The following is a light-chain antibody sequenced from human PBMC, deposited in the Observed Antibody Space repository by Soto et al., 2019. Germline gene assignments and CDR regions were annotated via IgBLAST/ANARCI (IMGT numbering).Light chain of an antibody. J-gene: IGLJ1*01. Sequence: QSALAQTPSASGTPGRRVTISCSGSSSNIGSHFVYWYQQLPGTAPKLLIYRNNQRPSGVPDRFSGSKSGTSASLAISGLRSEDEADYYCAAWDDSLSGLCVFGTGTKVTVL. CDR2: RNN. V-gene: IGLV1-47*01. CDR1: SSNIGSHF. CDR3: AAWDDSLSGLCV.